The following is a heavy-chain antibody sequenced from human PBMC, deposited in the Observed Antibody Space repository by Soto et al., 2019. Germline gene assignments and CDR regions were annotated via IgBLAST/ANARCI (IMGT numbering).Heavy chain of an antibody. Sequence: PGGSLRLSCATSGFTFRNFAMTWVRQPPGKGLEWISTISGRGDSTYYADSVKGRFTISRDNSKNTLYVQMNSLRADDTAVYYCAKVPTAMVQYSYGMDVWGQGTTVTVSS. D-gene: IGHD5-18*01. CDR2: ISGRGDST. J-gene: IGHJ6*02. V-gene: IGHV3-23*01. CDR3: AKVPTAMVQYSYGMDV. CDR1: GFTFRNFA.